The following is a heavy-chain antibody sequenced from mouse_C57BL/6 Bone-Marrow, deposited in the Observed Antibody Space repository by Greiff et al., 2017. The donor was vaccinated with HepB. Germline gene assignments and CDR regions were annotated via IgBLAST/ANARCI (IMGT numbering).Heavy chain of an antibody. Sequence: ESGPGLVKPSQSLSLTCSVTGYSITSGYYWNWIRQFPGNKLEWMGYISYDGSNNYNPSLKNRISITRDPSKNQFFLKLNSVTTEDTATYYCARERLYLYAMDYWGQGTSVTVSS. CDR3: ARERLYLYAMDY. D-gene: IGHD5-1*01. CDR2: ISYDGSN. V-gene: IGHV3-6*01. J-gene: IGHJ4*01. CDR1: GYSITSGYY.